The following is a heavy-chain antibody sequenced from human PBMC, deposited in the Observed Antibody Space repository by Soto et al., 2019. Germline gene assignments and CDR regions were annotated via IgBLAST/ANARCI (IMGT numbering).Heavy chain of an antibody. V-gene: IGHV4-38-2*01. CDR1: GYSIARGYY. Sequence: SETLSLTCAVSGYSIARGYYWAWIRQSPGKGLEWIGSIYHAGSVYYNPSLNSRVAVSLDTSKNHFSLKLTSVTAADTAVYYCARTFDYYGMDVWGQGTTVTVSS. CDR3: ARTFDYYGMDV. CDR2: IYHAGSV. J-gene: IGHJ6*02.